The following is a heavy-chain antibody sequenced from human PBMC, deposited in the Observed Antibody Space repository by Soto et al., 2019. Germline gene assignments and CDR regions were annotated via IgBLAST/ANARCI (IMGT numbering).Heavy chain of an antibody. Sequence: GASVKVSCKASGYTFTSYAMHWVRQAPGQRLEWMGWINAGNGNTKYSQKFQGRVTITRDTSASTAYMELSSLRSEDTAVYYCARDRALKKYCSGGSCYLGYWGQGTLVTVS. D-gene: IGHD2-15*01. CDR2: INAGNGNT. J-gene: IGHJ4*02. V-gene: IGHV1-3*01. CDR3: ARDRALKKYCSGGSCYLGY. CDR1: GYTFTSYA.